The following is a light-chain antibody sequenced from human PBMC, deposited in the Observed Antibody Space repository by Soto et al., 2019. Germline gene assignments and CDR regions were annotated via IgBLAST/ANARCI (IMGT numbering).Light chain of an antibody. Sequence: DIQMTQSPSTLSASVGDRVTITCRASQSISSWLAWYQQKPGKAPKLLIYDASSLESGVPSRFSGSGSGTEFTLTISSRQTDDIASYYCQQYDSYSWTFGQGTKVDIK. CDR2: DAS. CDR1: QSISSW. V-gene: IGKV1-5*01. CDR3: QQYDSYSWT. J-gene: IGKJ1*01.